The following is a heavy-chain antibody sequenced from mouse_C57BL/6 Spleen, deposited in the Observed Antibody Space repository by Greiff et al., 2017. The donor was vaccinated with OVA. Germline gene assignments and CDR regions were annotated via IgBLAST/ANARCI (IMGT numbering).Heavy chain of an antibody. V-gene: IGHV7-3*02. J-gene: IGHJ1*01. CDR2: IRNKANGYTT. D-gene: IGHD2-3*01. CDR1: GFTFTDYY. Sequence: VQLKESGGGLVQPGGSLRLSCATSGFTFTDYYLSWVRQPPGKALEWLGFIRNKANGYTTEYSASVKGRITISRDNSQSILDLQMNTLRPEDSATYYCARDINDGYYWYCDVWGAGTTVTVSS. CDR3: ARDINDGYYWYCDV.